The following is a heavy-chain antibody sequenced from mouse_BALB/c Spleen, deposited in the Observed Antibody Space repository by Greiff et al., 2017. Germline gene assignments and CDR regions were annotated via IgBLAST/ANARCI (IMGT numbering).Heavy chain of an antibody. CDR1: GFTFSSYG. D-gene: IGHD2-1*01. V-gene: IGHV5-6*01. CDR2: ISSGGSYT. J-gene: IGHJ2*01. Sequence: EVKLVESGGDLVKPGGSLKLSCAASGFTFSSYGMSWVRQTPDKRLEWVATISSGGSYTYYPDSVKGRFTISRDNAKNTLYLQMSSLKSEDTAMYYCARPDGNYVFDYWGQGTTLTVSS. CDR3: ARPDGNYVFDY.